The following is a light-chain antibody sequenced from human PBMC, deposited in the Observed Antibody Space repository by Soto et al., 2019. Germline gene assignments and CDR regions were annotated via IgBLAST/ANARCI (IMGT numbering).Light chain of an antibody. Sequence: QPVLTQPASVSGSPGQSITISCTGTSSDVGGYNYVSWYQQHPGKVPKLLIYGVTYRPSGVSNRFSGSKSGNTASLTISGLQADDEADYYCSSYTISSTVVFGGGTPLTVL. CDR1: SSDVGGYNY. V-gene: IGLV2-14*01. CDR3: SSYTISSTVV. J-gene: IGLJ2*01. CDR2: GVT.